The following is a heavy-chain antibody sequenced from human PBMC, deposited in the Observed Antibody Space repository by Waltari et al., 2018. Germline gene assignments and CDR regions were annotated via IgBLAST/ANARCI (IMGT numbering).Heavy chain of an antibody. CDR1: GGSISSHY. D-gene: IGHD1-26*01. CDR2: IYYRGST. J-gene: IGHJ4*02. V-gene: IGHV4-59*11. Sequence: QVQLQESGPGLVKPSETLSLTCTVSGGSISSHYWSWIRQPPGKGLEWIGYIYYRGSTNYNPSLKSRVTISVDTSKNQFSLKLSSVTAADTAVYYCARDLLGVGASDYWGQGTLVTVSS. CDR3: ARDLLGVGASDY.